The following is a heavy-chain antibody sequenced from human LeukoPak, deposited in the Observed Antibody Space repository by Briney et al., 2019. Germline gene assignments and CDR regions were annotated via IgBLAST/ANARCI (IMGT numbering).Heavy chain of an antibody. CDR2: ISGSGGST. D-gene: IGHD2-15*01. CDR3: AKDVVVAATPRVGRDHGQF. J-gene: IGHJ4*02. CDR1: GFTFSSYA. Sequence: PGGSLRLSCAAPGFTFSSYAMSWVRQAPGKGLEWVSAISGSGGSTYYADSVKGRFTISRDNSKNTLYLQMNGLRAEDTAVYYCAKDVVVAATPRVGRDHGQFWGQGTLVTVSS. V-gene: IGHV3-23*01.